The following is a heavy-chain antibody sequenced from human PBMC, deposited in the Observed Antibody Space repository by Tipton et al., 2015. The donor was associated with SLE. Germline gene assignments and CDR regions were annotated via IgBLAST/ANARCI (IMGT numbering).Heavy chain of an antibody. CDR1: GGSISSGSYY. J-gene: IGHJ5*02. CDR2: IYTSGST. CDR3: ARGAAMIVVVITSVNWFDP. D-gene: IGHD3-22*01. Sequence: LRLSCTVSGGSISSGSYYWSWIRQPAGKGLEWIGHIYTSGSTNYNPSLKSRVTISVDTSKNQFSLKLSSVTAADTAVYYCARGAAMIVVVITSVNWFDPWGQGTLVTVSS. V-gene: IGHV4-61*09.